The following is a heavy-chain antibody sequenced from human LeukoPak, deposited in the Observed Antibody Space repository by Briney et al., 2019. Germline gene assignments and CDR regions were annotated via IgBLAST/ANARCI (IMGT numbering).Heavy chain of an antibody. CDR1: GGSFSGYY. V-gene: IGHV4-34*01. CDR3: ARGLPPPPYYYGMDV. J-gene: IGHJ6*02. CDR2: INHSGST. Sequence: PSETLSLTCAVYGGSFSGYYWSWIRQPPGKGLEWIGEINHSGSTNYNPSLKSRVTISVDTSKNQFSLKLSSATAADTAVYYCARGLPPPPYYYGMDVWGQGTTVTVSS.